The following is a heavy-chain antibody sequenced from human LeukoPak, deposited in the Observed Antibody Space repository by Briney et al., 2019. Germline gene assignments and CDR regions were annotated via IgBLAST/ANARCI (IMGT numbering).Heavy chain of an antibody. V-gene: IGHV1-46*01. CDR3: ARYTPRYDAFDI. CDR2: INPGGGIT. J-gene: IGHJ3*02. CDR1: GYTFTTYY. Sequence: ASVKVSCKASGYTFTTYYINWVREAPGQGLEWMGIINPGGGITSYAQKFQGRVTMTRDTSTSTVYMELSSLRSEDTAVYYSARYTPRYDAFDIWGQGTMVTVSS. D-gene: IGHD1-1*01.